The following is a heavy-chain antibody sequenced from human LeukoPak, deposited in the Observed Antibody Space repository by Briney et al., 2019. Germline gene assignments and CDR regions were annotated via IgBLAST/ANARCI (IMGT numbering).Heavy chain of an antibody. J-gene: IGHJ4*02. CDR3: AKDPYVAATSGCSDY. Sequence: GGSLRLSCAASGFTFTSYAMSWVRQAPGKGLEWVSAISGSGGSTDYADSVKGRFTISRDNSKNTLYLQMNSLRAEDTAVYYCAKDPYVAATSGCSDYWGQGTLVTVSS. D-gene: IGHD1-26*01. CDR2: ISGSGGST. V-gene: IGHV3-23*01. CDR1: GFTFTSYA.